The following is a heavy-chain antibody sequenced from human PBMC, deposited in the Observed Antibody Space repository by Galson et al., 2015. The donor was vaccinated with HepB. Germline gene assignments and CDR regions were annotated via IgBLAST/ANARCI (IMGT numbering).Heavy chain of an antibody. V-gene: IGHV3-30-3*01. D-gene: IGHD4-11*01. CDR2: ISYDGSNK. Sequence: SLRLSCAASGFTFSSYAMHWVRQAPGKGLEWVAVISYDGSNKYYADSVKGRFTIPRDNSKNTLYLQMNSLRAEDTAVYYCARTDYSNYGYYFDYWGQGTLVTVSS. J-gene: IGHJ4*02. CDR1: GFTFSSYA. CDR3: ARTDYSNYGYYFDY.